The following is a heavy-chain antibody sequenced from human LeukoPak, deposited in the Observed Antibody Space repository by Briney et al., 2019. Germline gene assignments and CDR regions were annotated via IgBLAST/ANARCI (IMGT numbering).Heavy chain of an antibody. CDR2: ISSSGSTI. CDR3: ARFRLTVTTYAHLDY. Sequence: PGGSLRLSCAASGFTFSDYYMSWIRQAPGKGLEWVSCISSSGSTIDYADSVKGRFAISRDNAKNSLYLQMNSLRAEDTAVYYCARFRLTVTTYAHLDYWGQGTLVTVSS. V-gene: IGHV3-11*01. CDR1: GFTFSDYY. J-gene: IGHJ4*02. D-gene: IGHD4-17*01.